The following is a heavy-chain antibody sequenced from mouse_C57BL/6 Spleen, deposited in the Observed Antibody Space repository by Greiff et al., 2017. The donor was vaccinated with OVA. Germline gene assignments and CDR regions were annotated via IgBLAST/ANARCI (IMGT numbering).Heavy chain of an antibody. V-gene: IGHV2-9*01. J-gene: IGHJ3*01. CDR3: AKRAYYGSSPAWFAY. CDR1: GFSLTSYG. D-gene: IGHD1-1*01. Sequence: VKLMESGPGLVAPSPSLSISCTVSGFSLTSYGVDWVRQPPGKGLEWLGVIWGGGSTNYNSALMSRLSTSKDNSKSQVFLKMNSLQTDDTAMYYCAKRAYYGSSPAWFAYWGQGTLVTVSA. CDR2: IWGGGST.